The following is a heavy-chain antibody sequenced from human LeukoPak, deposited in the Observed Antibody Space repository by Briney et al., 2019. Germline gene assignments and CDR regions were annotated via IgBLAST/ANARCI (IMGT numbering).Heavy chain of an antibody. V-gene: IGHV3-74*01. CDR2: INGDGTTT. CDR1: GFTFSTYW. Sequence: GGSLRLSCAASGFTFSTYWMHWVRQAPGKGLVWVSRINGDGTTTNYADSVKGRFTISRDNAKNTVYLQMNSLRAEDTAVYYCARDGDILTGHYRFYFDYWGQGTLVTVSS. J-gene: IGHJ4*02. D-gene: IGHD3-9*01. CDR3: ARDGDILTGHYRFYFDY.